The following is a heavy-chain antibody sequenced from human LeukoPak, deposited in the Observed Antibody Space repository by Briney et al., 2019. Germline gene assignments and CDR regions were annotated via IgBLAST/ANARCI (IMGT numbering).Heavy chain of an antibody. CDR2: ISSSGSTI. CDR3: ARYYGGRYDY. CDR1: GFTFSYYE. D-gene: IGHD4-23*01. J-gene: IGHJ4*02. V-gene: IGHV3-48*03. Sequence: GGSLRLSCAVSGFTFSYYEMNWVRQAPGKGLEWVSYISSSGSTIYYADSVKGRFTISRDNAKNSLCLQMNSLRAEDTAMYYCARYYGGRYDYWGQGTLVTVSS.